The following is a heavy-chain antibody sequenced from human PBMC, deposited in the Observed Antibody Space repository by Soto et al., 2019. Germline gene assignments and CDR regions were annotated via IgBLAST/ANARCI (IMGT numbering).Heavy chain of an antibody. V-gene: IGHV1-69*01. CDR3: ARGYSSSWPPPPFDY. CDR2: IIPIFGTA. D-gene: IGHD6-13*01. Sequence: QVQLVQSGAEVKKPGSSVKVSCKASGGTFSSYAISWVRQAPGQGLEWMGGIIPIFGTANYAQKFKGRVTITADESTSTAYMELGSLRSEDTAVYYFARGYSSSWPPPPFDYWGQGTLVTVSS. CDR1: GGTFSSYA. J-gene: IGHJ4*02.